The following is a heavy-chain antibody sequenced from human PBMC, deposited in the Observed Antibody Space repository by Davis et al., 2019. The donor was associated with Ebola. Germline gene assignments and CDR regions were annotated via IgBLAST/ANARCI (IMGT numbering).Heavy chain of an antibody. CDR1: GFTFSSYA. CDR3: ANQREPEPTYYYGMDV. Sequence: GESLKISCAASGFTFSSYAMSWVRQAPGKGLEWVSAISGSGGSTYYADSVKGRFTISRDNSKNTLDLQMNSLRAEDTAVYYCANQREPEPTYYYGMDVWGQGTTVTVSS. V-gene: IGHV3-23*01. J-gene: IGHJ6*02. D-gene: IGHD1-14*01. CDR2: ISGSGGST.